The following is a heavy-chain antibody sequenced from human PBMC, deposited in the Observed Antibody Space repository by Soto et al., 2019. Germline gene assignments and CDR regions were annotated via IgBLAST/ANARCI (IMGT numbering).Heavy chain of an antibody. CDR2: ISSSSSTI. D-gene: IGHD4-17*01. J-gene: IGHJ6*02. Sequence: GGSLRLSCAASGFTFSSYSMNWVRQAPGKGLEWVSYISSSSSTIYYADSVKGRFTISRDNAKNSLYLQMNSLRDEDTAVYYCARDALLTVTKYYYYYGMDVWGQGTTVTVSS. CDR3: ARDALLTVTKYYYYYGMDV. V-gene: IGHV3-48*02. CDR1: GFTFSSYS.